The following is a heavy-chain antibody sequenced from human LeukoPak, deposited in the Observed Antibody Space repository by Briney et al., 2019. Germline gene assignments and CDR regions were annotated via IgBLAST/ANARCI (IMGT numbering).Heavy chain of an antibody. Sequence: ASVKVSCKASGYTFTSYDINWVRQATGQGLEWMGWMNPNSGNTGYAQKFQGRVTMTRNTSISTAYMELSSLRSEDTAVYYCARVATGTYYDILTGYYKYYWFDPWGQGTLVTVSS. J-gene: IGHJ5*02. D-gene: IGHD3-9*01. CDR2: MNPNSGNT. CDR1: GYTFTSYD. CDR3: ARVATGTYYDILTGYYKYYWFDP. V-gene: IGHV1-8*01.